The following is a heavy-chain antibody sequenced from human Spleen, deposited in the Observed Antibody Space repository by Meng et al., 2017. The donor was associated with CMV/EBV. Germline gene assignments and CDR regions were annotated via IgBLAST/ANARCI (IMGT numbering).Heavy chain of an antibody. Sequence: QVQRVQSGAGGQKRRASATVSCKASGYTFTNYASNWVRQDPGQGLEWMGWINSDTGNPMYAKGFTGRFVFSLDTSVSTAYLQIRSLKAEDTAVYSCAALERGGTDYWGQGTLVTVSS. J-gene: IGHJ4*02. CDR3: AALERGGTDY. D-gene: IGHD1-14*01. V-gene: IGHV7-4-1*02. CDR1: GYTFTNYA. CDR2: INSDTGNP.